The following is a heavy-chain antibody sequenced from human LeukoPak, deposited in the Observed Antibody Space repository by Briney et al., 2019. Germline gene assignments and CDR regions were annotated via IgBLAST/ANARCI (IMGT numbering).Heavy chain of an antibody. V-gene: IGHV4-34*01. CDR3: ARVRITIFGVVVYYYGMDV. J-gene: IGHJ6*02. CDR2: INHSGST. CDR1: GGSFSGYY. D-gene: IGHD3-3*01. Sequence: PSETLSLTCAVYGGSFSGYYWSWIRQPPGKGLEWIGEINHSGSTNYNPSRKSRVTISVDTSKNQFSLKLSSVTAADTAVYYCARVRITIFGVVVYYYGMDVWGQGTTVTVSS.